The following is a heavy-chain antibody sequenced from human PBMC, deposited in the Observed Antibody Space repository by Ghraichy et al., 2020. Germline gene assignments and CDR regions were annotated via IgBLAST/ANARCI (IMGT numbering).Heavy chain of an antibody. CDR2: INPDGSVT. Sequence: ESLNISCAASGFSFSNTWMHWVRQDSGKGLVWLAHINPDGSVTNYADSVKGRFTISRDNSKNTLYLQMSSLRVEDSALYYCAKDLNWQQVDYWGQGNLVTVSS. CDR1: GFSFSNTW. V-gene: IGHV3-74*01. J-gene: IGHJ4*02. CDR3: AKDLNWQQVDY. D-gene: IGHD6-13*01.